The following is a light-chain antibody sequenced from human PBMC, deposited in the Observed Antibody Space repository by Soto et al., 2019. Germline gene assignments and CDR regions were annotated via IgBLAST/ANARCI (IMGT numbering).Light chain of an antibody. Sequence: EIVMTQSPATLSVSPGERVTLSCRASQSVSSDLAWYQQKPGQAPSLLIYGASTRATGIPARFSGSGSGTEFTLTISSLQSEDFAVYYCQQYNNWPTWTFGQGTKVDIK. CDR3: QQYNNWPTWT. CDR1: QSVSSD. V-gene: IGKV3-15*01. J-gene: IGKJ1*01. CDR2: GAS.